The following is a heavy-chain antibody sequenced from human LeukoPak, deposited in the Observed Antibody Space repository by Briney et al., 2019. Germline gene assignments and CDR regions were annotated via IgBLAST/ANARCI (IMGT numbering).Heavy chain of an antibody. J-gene: IGHJ4*02. CDR2: IKPSGGST. V-gene: IGHV1-46*01. Sequence: ASVKVSCKASGYSFTTYYMHWVRQAPGQGLEWMGIIKPSGGSTSYAQKFQDRVTMTRDTSTSTVYMELSSLRSEDTAVYYCARVHDSDWYFDYWGQRTLVTVSS. D-gene: IGHD6-19*01. CDR1: GYSFTTYY. CDR3: ARVHDSDWYFDY.